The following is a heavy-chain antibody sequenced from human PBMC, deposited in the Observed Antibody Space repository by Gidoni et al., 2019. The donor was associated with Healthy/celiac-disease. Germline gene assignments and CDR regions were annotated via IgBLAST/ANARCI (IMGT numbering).Heavy chain of an antibody. V-gene: IGHV4-4*02. CDR3: ARVLRYFDWLAGWFDP. D-gene: IGHD3-9*01. Sequence: QVQLQESGPGLVKPSGTLSLTCGVSGGSISSSTWWSWVRQPPGKGLEWIGEIYHSESTNYNPSLKSRVTISVDKSKNQFSLKLSSVTAADTAVYYCARVLRYFDWLAGWFDPWGQGTLVTVSS. J-gene: IGHJ5*02. CDR2: IYHSEST. CDR1: GGSISSSTW.